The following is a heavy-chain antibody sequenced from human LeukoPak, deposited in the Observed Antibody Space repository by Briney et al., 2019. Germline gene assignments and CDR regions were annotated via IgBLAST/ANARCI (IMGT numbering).Heavy chain of an antibody. J-gene: IGHJ4*02. D-gene: IGHD2-2*02. CDR3: AGAWLRYLWPFDY. CDR1: GFTFSSYS. CDR2: ISSSSRTI. Sequence: GGSLRLSCAASGFTFSSYSMSWVRQAPGKGLEWLSYISSSSRTIYYADSVKGRFTISRDNSKNTLYLQMNSLRAEDTAVYYCAGAWLRYLWPFDYWGQGTLVTVSS. V-gene: IGHV3-48*01.